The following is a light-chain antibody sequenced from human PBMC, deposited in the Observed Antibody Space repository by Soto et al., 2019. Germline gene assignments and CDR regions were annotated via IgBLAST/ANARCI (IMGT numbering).Light chain of an antibody. V-gene: IGKV3-20*01. J-gene: IGKJ2*01. Sequence: EIVLTQSPGTLSLSPGERATLSCRASQSVSSGYLAWYQQKPGQPPRVLIYGASSRATGIPDRFSGSGSGTEFTLTISNLQPDDFATYYCQQYNSYSNTFGQGTKVDIK. CDR3: QQYNSYSNT. CDR2: GAS. CDR1: QSVSSGY.